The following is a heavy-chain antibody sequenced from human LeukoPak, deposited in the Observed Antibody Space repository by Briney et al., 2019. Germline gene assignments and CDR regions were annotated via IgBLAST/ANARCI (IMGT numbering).Heavy chain of an antibody. CDR1: GFTFTSSA. CDR3: ARDHEGATTY. D-gene: IGHD1-26*01. CDR2: INPSGGST. V-gene: IGHV1-46*01. J-gene: IGHJ4*02. Sequence: ASVKVSCKASGFTFTSSAVHWVRQAPGQGLEWMGIINPSGGSTSYAQKFQGRVTMTRDTSTSTVYMELSSLRSEDTAVYYCARDHEGATTYWGQGTLVTVSS.